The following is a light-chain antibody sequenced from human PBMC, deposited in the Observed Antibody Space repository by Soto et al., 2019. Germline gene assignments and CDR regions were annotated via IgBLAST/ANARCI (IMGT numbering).Light chain of an antibody. J-gene: IGKJ1*01. CDR3: QQYGSSRWT. V-gene: IGKV3-20*01. CDR1: QSVSSTY. CDR2: AAS. Sequence: EIVLTQSPDTLSLFPGERATLSCRASQSVSSTYLAWYQQKPGQAPRPLISAASSSATGTPDRISGSGSGTDFTLTISRLEPEDFAVYYCQQYGSSRWTFGQGTKVEIK.